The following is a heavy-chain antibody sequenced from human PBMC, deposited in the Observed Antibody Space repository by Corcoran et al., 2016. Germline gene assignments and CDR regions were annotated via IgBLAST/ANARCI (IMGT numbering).Heavy chain of an antibody. D-gene: IGHD1-26*01. CDR2: ISSSSSTI. CDR3: AREKWEPLYYYYGMYV. J-gene: IGHJ6*02. V-gene: IGHV3-48*04. CDR1: GFTFSSYS. Sequence: EVQLVESGGGLVQPGGSLRLSCAASGFTFSSYSMNWVRQAPGKGLEWVSYISSSSSTIYYADSVKGRFTISRDNAKNSLYLQMNSLRAEDTAVYYCAREKWEPLYYYYGMYVWGQGTTVTVSS.